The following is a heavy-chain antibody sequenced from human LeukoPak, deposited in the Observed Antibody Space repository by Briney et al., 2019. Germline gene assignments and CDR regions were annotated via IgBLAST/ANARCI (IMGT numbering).Heavy chain of an antibody. CDR3: AIDLFSYSSTSCYVY. D-gene: IGHD2-2*01. V-gene: IGHV3-7*01. J-gene: IGHJ4*02. CDR1: GFTFSSSW. Sequence: GGSLRLSCAASGFTFSSSWMSWVRQAPGKGLEWVANIIQDGSAQYYVDSVKGRFTISRDNADNSLYLQMNSLRAEDTAVYYCAIDLFSYSSTSCYVYWGRGTLVTVSS. CDR2: IIQDGSAQ.